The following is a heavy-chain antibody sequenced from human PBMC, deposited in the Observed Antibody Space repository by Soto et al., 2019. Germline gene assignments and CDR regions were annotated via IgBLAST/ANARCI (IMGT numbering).Heavy chain of an antibody. D-gene: IGHD5-12*01. J-gene: IGHJ4*02. Sequence: SETLSLTCTVSGGSLSSYYWSWIRQPPGKGLEWIWYIYYSGSTNYNPSLKSRVTISVDTSKDQFSLKLSSVTAADTAVYYCARDGIWLQSYGGFHYWDQGTLLTVST. CDR3: ARDGIWLQSYGGFHY. CDR1: GGSLSSYY. V-gene: IGHV4-59*01. CDR2: IYYSGST.